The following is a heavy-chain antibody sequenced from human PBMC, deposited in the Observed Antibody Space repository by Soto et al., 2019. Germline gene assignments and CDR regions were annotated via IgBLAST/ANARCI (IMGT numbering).Heavy chain of an antibody. CDR2: MNPNSGNT. V-gene: IGHV1-8*01. D-gene: IGHD4-17*01. CDR3: AKDGRGGNDYGDYGFDY. J-gene: IGHJ4*02. CDR1: GYTFAICD. Sequence: ASVEVCCKASGYTFAICDSSWVRQATGQGLEWMGWMNPNSGNTGYAQKFQGRVTMTRNTSISTAYMELSSLRSEDTAAYYCAKDGRGGNDYGDYGFDYWGQGTLVTVSS.